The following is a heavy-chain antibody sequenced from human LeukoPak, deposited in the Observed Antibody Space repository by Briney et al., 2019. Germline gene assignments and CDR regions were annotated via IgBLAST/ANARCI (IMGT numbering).Heavy chain of an antibody. CDR2: IKGDGSNK. J-gene: IGHJ4*02. CDR3: VRRAGAYSHPYDY. Sequence: GGSLRLSCAGSAFMFSDYWMAWVRQAPGKGLECVANIKGDGSNKYYVDSVEGRFTISRDNAKNSLYLQMNSLRVEDTAVYYCVRRAGAYSHPYDYWGQGTLVTVSS. CDR1: AFMFSDYW. D-gene: IGHD4/OR15-4a*01. V-gene: IGHV3-7*01.